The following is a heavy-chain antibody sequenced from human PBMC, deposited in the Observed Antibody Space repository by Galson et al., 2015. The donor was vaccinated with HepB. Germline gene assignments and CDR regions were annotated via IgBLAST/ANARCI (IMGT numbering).Heavy chain of an antibody. CDR1: GGTFSSYA. Sequence: SVKVSCKASGGTFSSYAISWVRQTPGQGLEWMGGIIPIFGRANYAQKFQGRVTITADESTSTAYMELSSLRSEDTAVYYCASQIAAAGTLDYWGQGTLVTVSS. CDR2: IIPIFGRA. D-gene: IGHD6-13*01. CDR3: ASQIAAAGTLDY. V-gene: IGHV1-69*13. J-gene: IGHJ4*02.